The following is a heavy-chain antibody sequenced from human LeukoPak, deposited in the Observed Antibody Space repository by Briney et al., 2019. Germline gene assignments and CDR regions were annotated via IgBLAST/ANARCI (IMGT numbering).Heavy chain of an antibody. CDR3: ARTKNKIAAAMGNAFDI. CDR1: GYAFTSYG. J-gene: IGHJ3*02. Sequence: ASVKVSCKASGYAFTSYGISWVRQAPGQGLEWMGWISAYNGNTNYAQKLQGRVTMTTDTSTSTAYMELRSLRSDDTAVYYCARTKNKIAAAMGNAFDIWGQGTMVTVSS. D-gene: IGHD6-13*01. CDR2: ISAYNGNT. V-gene: IGHV1-18*01.